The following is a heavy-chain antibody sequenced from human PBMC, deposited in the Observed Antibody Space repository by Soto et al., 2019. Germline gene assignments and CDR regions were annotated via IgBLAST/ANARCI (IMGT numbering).Heavy chain of an antibody. Sequence: QVQLVQSGAEVKKPGSSVKVSCKASGGTFSSYTISWVRQAPGQGLEWMGRIIPILGIANYAQKFQGRVTITADKSTRTAYLELSSLRSEETAVYYCARDGPYDRIGYYYGMDVWGQGTTVTVSS. J-gene: IGHJ6*02. V-gene: IGHV1-69*08. CDR1: GGTFSSYT. CDR2: IIPILGIA. CDR3: ARDGPYDRIGYYYGMDV. D-gene: IGHD3-22*01.